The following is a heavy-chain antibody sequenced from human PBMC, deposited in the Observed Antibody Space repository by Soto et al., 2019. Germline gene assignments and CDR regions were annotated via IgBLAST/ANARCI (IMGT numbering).Heavy chain of an antibody. J-gene: IGHJ6*02. V-gene: IGHV5-10-1*01. CDR1: GYSFTNYW. D-gene: IGHD1-26*01. Sequence: PGESLKISCKGSGYSFTNYWISWVRQIPGKGLEWMGRIDPSDSYTNYSPSFQGHVTISADKSISTAYLQWSSLKASDTAMYYCARHLPIVGATEYYYYGMDVWGQGTTVTVSS. CDR3: ARHLPIVGATEYYYYGMDV. CDR2: IDPSDSYT.